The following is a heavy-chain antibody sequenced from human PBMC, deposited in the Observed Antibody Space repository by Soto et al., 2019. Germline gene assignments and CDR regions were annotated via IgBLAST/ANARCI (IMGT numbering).Heavy chain of an antibody. V-gene: IGHV3-15*01. CDR2: IKSIYNGGTI. Sequence: GGSQSLSWVVSGCNCRNPGVSWFRQAPGKGLEWVGRIKSIYNGGTIEYAAPVKGRFIITRDDSRATVFLQMNSLKTEDTAVYYCVTGQYFDFWGQGTQVTAPQ. CDR3: VTGQYFDF. CDR1: GCNCRNPG. J-gene: IGHJ4*02.